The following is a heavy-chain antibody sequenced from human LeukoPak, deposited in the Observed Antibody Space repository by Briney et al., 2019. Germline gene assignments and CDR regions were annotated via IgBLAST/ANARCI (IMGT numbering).Heavy chain of an antibody. CDR3: ARGVNTYLWFGGDYMDV. J-gene: IGHJ6*03. D-gene: IGHD3-16*01. CDR2: INPSGGST. V-gene: IGHV1-8*03. Sequence: GASVKVSCKASGGTFSSYAISWVRQAPGQGLEWMGIINPSGGSTSYAQKFQGRVTITRNTSISTAYMELSSLRSEDTAVYYCARGVNTYLWFGGDYMDVWGKGSTVTVSS. CDR1: GGTFSSYA.